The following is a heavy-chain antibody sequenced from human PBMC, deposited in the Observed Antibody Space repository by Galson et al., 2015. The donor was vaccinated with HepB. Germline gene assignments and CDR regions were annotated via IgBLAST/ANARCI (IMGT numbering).Heavy chain of an antibody. D-gene: IGHD3-10*01. CDR1: GGSISSGVYS. Sequence: TLSLTCTVSGGSISSGVYSWSWIRQPPGKGLEWIGYLFQSGSTYYNPSLKSRVTISVDRSNNQFSLKLNSVTAADTAVYFCARVRASGEAYGMDVWGQGTTVTVSS. J-gene: IGHJ6*02. CDR3: ARVRASGEAYGMDV. CDR2: LFQSGST. V-gene: IGHV4-30-2*01.